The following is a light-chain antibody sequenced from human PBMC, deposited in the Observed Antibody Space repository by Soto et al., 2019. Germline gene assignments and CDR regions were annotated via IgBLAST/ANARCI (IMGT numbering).Light chain of an antibody. J-gene: IGKJ4*01. Sequence: EIVLTQSPATLSLSPWETATLSSRASQSVSRYLAWYQQKPGQAPRLLIYDASNRATGIPARFSGSGSGTDFTLTISSLEPEDFAVYYCQQYIRWPLTFGGGTKVDIK. CDR3: QQYIRWPLT. V-gene: IGKV3-11*01. CDR1: QSVSRY. CDR2: DAS.